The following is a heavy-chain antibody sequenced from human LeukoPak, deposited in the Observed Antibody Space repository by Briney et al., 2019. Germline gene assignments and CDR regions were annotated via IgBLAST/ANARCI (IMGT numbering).Heavy chain of an antibody. CDR3: ARDRGPGYADY. J-gene: IGHJ4*02. CDR1: GGSISSYY. CDR2: IYYSGST. D-gene: IGHD2-8*01. V-gene: IGHV4-59*01. Sequence: SETLSLTCTVSGGSISSYYCSWIRQRPGKGLECIGYIYYSGSTNYNPSLKSRVTISVDTSKNQFSLKLSSVTAADTAVYYRARDRGPGYADYWGQGTLVNVSS.